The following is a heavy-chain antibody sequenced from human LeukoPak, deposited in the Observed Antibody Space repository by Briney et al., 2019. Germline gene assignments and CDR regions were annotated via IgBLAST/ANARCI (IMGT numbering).Heavy chain of an antibody. CDR3: ARATGATKVSWFDP. V-gene: IGHV3-48*02. Sequence: GGSLRLSCAASEFAFSTYNMNWVRQAPGKGLEWVSYISTGSSTTYYADSVKGRFTISRDNVENSLYLQMNSLRDEDTAVYYCARATGATKVSWFDPWGQGTLVTVSS. CDR1: EFAFSTYN. D-gene: IGHD1-26*01. J-gene: IGHJ5*02. CDR2: ISTGSSTT.